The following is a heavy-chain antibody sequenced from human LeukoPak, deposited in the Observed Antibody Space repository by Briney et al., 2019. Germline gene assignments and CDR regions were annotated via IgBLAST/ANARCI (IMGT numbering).Heavy chain of an antibody. D-gene: IGHD3-22*01. CDR2: ISYDGSNK. J-gene: IGHJ3*02. CDR1: GLTFSSYA. Sequence: GGSLRLSCAASGLTFSSYAMHWVRQAPGKGLEWVAVISYDGSNKYYADSVKGRFTFSRDNSKNTLYLQMNSLRAEDTAVYYCARGITMIVVEEAFDIWGQGTMVTVSS. CDR3: ARGITMIVVEEAFDI. V-gene: IGHV3-30-3*01.